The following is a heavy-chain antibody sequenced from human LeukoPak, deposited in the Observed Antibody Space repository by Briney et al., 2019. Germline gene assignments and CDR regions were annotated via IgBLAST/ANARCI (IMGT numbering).Heavy chain of an antibody. J-gene: IGHJ4*02. CDR3: ASDIAVAGTKFAY. Sequence: SETLSLTCAVCGGSFSGYYWSWIRQPPGKGLEWIGEINHSGSTNYNPSLKSRVTISVDTSKNQSSLKLSSVTAADTAVYYCASDIAVAGTKFAYWGQGTLVTVSS. V-gene: IGHV4-34*01. D-gene: IGHD6-19*01. CDR1: GGSFSGYY. CDR2: INHSGST.